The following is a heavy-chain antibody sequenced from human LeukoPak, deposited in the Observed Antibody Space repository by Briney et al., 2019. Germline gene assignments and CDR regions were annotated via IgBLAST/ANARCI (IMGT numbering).Heavy chain of an antibody. J-gene: IGHJ6*03. CDR3: AREEGGQYSSSLYMDV. D-gene: IGHD6-6*01. Sequence: GGSLRLSCAASVFTVSSNYMSWVRQAPGKGLEWVSVIYSGGSTYYAESVKGRFTISRDNSKNTLYLQKHSLRAEDTAVYYCAREEGGQYSSSLYMDVWGKGTTVTVSS. CDR2: IYSGGST. CDR1: VFTVSSNY. V-gene: IGHV3-53*01.